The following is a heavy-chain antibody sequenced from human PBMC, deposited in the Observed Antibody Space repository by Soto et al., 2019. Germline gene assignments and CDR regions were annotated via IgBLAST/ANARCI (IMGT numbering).Heavy chain of an antibody. V-gene: IGHV4-30-2*01. CDR2: IYHSGST. CDR3: ARLGAYYQARXP. CDR1: GDSISSGGYS. Sequence: SETLSLTCAVSGDSISSGGYSWNWIRQPPGKGLEWIGYIYHSGSTLYNPSLKSRVTISIDKSKNQFSLRLSSVTAADTALYFCARLGAYYQARXPWGRGTLVTVS. D-gene: IGHD3-3*01. J-gene: IGHJ5*02.